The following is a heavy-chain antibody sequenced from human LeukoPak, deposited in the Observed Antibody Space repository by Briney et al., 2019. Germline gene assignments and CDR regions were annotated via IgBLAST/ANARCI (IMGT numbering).Heavy chain of an antibody. D-gene: IGHD6-13*01. CDR1: GFTFTTYA. Sequence: GGSLRLSCAASGFTFTTYAMSWVRQAPGKGLEWVSAISGSGGSTYYADSVKGRFTISRDNSKNTLYLQMNSLRAEVTAVYYCAKDRATYSSSWDYWGQGTLVTVSS. J-gene: IGHJ4*02. CDR3: AKDRATYSSSWDY. V-gene: IGHV3-23*01. CDR2: ISGSGGST.